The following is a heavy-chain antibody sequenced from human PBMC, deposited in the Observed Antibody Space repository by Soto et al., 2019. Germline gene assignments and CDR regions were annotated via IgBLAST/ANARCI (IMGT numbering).Heavy chain of an antibody. CDR3: ARPPFPGCINGVCYPCDH. V-gene: IGHV1-18*01. Sequence: ASVKVSCKASGYTFTSYGISWVRQAPGQGLEWMGWISAYNGNTNYAQKIQGRVTMTTDTSTSTADMVLSILCSDDTALFYCARPPFPGCINGVCYPCDHWGQGTLVTVSS. J-gene: IGHJ4*02. D-gene: IGHD2-8*01. CDR1: GYTFTSYG. CDR2: ISAYNGNT.